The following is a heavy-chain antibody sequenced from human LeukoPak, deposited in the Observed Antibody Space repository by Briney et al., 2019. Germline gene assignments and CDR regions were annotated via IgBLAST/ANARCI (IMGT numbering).Heavy chain of an antibody. CDR2: ISGDGGST. Sequence: GGSLRLSCAASGFTFDDYAMHWVRQAPGKGLDWVSRISGDGGSTYYADSLNGRSTISRDNSKNSLYLQMNSLGTEDTDLYYCAKHAHISSSCFATAFGYYDSSGYVGNYFDYWGQGTLVTVSS. V-gene: IGHV3-43*02. CDR3: AKHAHISSSCFATAFGYYDSSGYVGNYFDY. J-gene: IGHJ4*02. CDR1: GFTFDDYA. D-gene: IGHD3-22*01.